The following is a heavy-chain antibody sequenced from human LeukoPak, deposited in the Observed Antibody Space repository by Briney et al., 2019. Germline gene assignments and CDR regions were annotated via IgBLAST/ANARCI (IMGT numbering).Heavy chain of an antibody. CDR1: GFTFSSYW. Sequence: PGGSLRLSCAASGFTFSSYWVNWARQAPGKGLEWVASINHNGNVNYYVDSVKGRFTISRDSSKNTLFLQMNSLRAEDSAVYYCAADRERDPSVYYLVGGQGTLITVSS. CDR3: AADRERDPSVYYLV. J-gene: IGHJ4*02. V-gene: IGHV3-7*03. D-gene: IGHD3-22*01. CDR2: INHNGNVN.